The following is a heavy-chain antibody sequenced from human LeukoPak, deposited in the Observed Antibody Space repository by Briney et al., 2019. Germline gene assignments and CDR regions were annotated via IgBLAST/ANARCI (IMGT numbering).Heavy chain of an antibody. J-gene: IGHJ4*02. CDR3: AKHRRYYDSSGYYSSYYFDY. CDR2: ISYDGSNK. D-gene: IGHD3-22*01. CDR1: GFTFSSYA. Sequence: PGRSLRLSCAASGFTFSSYAMHRVRQAPGKGLEWVAVISYDGSNKYYADSVKGRFTISRDNSKNTLYLQMNSLRAEDTAVYYCAKHRRYYDSSGYYSSYYFDYWGQGTLVTVSS. V-gene: IGHV3-30-3*02.